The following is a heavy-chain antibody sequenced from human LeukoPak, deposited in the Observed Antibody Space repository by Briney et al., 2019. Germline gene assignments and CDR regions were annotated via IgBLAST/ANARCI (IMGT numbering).Heavy chain of an antibody. CDR3: ARDLTYYYGSGYAFGDI. J-gene: IGHJ3*02. Sequence: PSETLSLTCTVSGYSISSGYYWGWIRQPPGKGLEWIGSIYHSGSTYYNPSLKSRVTISVDTSKNQFSLKLSSVTAADTAVYYCARDLTYYYGSGYAFGDIWGQGTMVTVSS. V-gene: IGHV4-38-2*02. D-gene: IGHD3-10*01. CDR1: GYSISSGYY. CDR2: IYHSGST.